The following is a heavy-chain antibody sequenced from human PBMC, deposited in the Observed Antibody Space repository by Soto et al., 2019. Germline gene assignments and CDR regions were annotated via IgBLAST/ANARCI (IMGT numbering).Heavy chain of an antibody. J-gene: IGHJ6*02. V-gene: IGHV1-69*12. D-gene: IGHD2-15*01. Sequence: QVQLVQSGAEVKKPGSSVKVSCKASGGAFSDYAFSWVRQAPGQGLEWLGGIMPIFRAPDYAQKFQGRVTITADEFTRTAYMERNSRRSEDTAVYYCASWLKGPDIGNYYYGMDVWGQGTTVTVS. CDR1: GGAFSDYA. CDR2: IMPIFRAP. CDR3: ASWLKGPDIGNYYYGMDV.